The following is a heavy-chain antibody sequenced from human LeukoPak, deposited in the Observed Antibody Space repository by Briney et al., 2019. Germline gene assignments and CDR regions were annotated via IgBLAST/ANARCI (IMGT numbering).Heavy chain of an antibody. D-gene: IGHD6-25*01. Sequence: GGSLRLSCAASGFNVRSYYMSWVRQAPGKGLEWVSVVYTDGNTYYAVSVKGRFTISRDNSKNTLYLQMNSLRADDTAVYYCVRDGYRDWGQGTLVTVSS. CDR1: GFNVRSYY. CDR2: VYTDGNT. J-gene: IGHJ4*02. V-gene: IGHV3-66*01. CDR3: VRDGYRD.